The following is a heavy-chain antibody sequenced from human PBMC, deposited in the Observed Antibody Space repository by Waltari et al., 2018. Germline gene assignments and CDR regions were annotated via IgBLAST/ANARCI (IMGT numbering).Heavy chain of an antibody. CDR2: INPNSGGT. CDR1: GYTFTGYC. J-gene: IGHJ6*02. V-gene: IGHV1-2*02. Sequence: QVPLVQSGAEVKKPGASLKVSCKASGYTFTGYCLPWVSQSPGQGLEWMGWINPNSGGTNYAQKFQGRVTMTRDTSISTAYMELSRLRSDDTAVYYCARSVTNYYYYYYGMDVWGQGTTVTVSS. D-gene: IGHD1-1*01. CDR3: ARSVTNYYYYYYGMDV.